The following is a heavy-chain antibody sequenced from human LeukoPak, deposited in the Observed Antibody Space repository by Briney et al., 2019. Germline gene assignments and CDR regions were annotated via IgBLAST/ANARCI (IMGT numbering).Heavy chain of an antibody. CDR3: AGGRVLRYFDWFPAYGMDV. Sequence: PGGSLRLSCDASGFNFRKYGMTWVRQAPGKGLEWVSAISGSGGSTYYADSVKGRFTISRDNSKNTLYLQMNSLRAEDTAVYYCAGGRVLRYFDWFPAYGMDVWGQGTTVTVSS. CDR1: GFNFRKYG. J-gene: IGHJ6*02. D-gene: IGHD3-9*01. CDR2: ISGSGGST. V-gene: IGHV3-23*01.